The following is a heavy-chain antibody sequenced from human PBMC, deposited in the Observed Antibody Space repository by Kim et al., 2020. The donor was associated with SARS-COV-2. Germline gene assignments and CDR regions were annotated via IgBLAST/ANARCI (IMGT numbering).Heavy chain of an antibody. CDR3: ALDLSGVGAFDT. D-gene: IGHD7-27*01. CDR1: GFTFSDYY. V-gene: IGHV3-11*03. J-gene: IGHJ3*02. Sequence: GGSLSLSCAASGFTFSDYYMTWIRQPPGKGLEWVSYISSGSTYTNNAGSVRRRITTSRDNAKNFPYMQISSLTVEDTAVYYWALDLSGVGAFDTWGQG. CDR2: ISSGSTYT.